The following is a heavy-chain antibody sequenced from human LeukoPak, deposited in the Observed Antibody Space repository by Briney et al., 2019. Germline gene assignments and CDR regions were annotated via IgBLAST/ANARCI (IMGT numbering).Heavy chain of an antibody. Sequence: GGSLRLSCLASKFTFNNYAMTWVRQAPRKGLEWVSSISGSGDNMDYADSVKGRFTISRDNSENTLYLQMNSLRGEDTAVYYCARDGYSGSYYRLYYFFMDVWGKGTTVTVSS. D-gene: IGHD1-26*01. CDR1: KFTFNNYA. CDR2: ISGSGDNM. J-gene: IGHJ6*03. CDR3: ARDGYSGSYYRLYYFFMDV. V-gene: IGHV3-23*01.